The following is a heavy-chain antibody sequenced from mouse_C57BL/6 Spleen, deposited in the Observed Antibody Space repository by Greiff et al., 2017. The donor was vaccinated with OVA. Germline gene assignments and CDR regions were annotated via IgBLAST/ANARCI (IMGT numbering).Heavy chain of an antibody. D-gene: IGHD2-14*01. CDR1: GFTFSSYA. J-gene: IGHJ4*01. V-gene: IGHV5-4*01. Sequence: EVKVEESGGGLVKPGGSLKLSCAASGFTFSSYAMSWVRQTPEKRLEWVATISDGGSYTYYPDNVKGRFTISRDNAKNNLYLQMSHLKSEDTAMYYCAREVPLYAMDYWGQGTSVTVSS. CDR2: ISDGGSYT. CDR3: AREVPLYAMDY.